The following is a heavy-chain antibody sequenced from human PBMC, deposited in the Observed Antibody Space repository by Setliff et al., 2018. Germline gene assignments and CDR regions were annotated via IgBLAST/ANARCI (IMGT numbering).Heavy chain of an antibody. CDR1: GGSISSSS. Sequence: PSETLSLTCTVSGGSISSSSYYWGWIRQAPGKGLEWVSAICGGCSDRHYADSVKGRFTISRDNAKNSLYLQMNSLRAEDTAVYYCARDGGEYWGQGTLVTVSS. CDR2: ICGGCSDR. J-gene: IGHJ4*02. CDR3: ARDGGEY. V-gene: IGHV3-21*01. D-gene: IGHD3-16*01.